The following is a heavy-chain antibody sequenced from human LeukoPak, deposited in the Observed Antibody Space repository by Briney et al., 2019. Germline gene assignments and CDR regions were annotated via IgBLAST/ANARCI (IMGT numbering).Heavy chain of an antibody. D-gene: IGHD3-10*01. CDR2: INPNSGGT. J-gene: IGHJ4*02. V-gene: IGHV1-2*06. CDR1: GYTFTGYY. Sequence: ASVKVSCKASGYTFTGYYMHWVRQAPGQGLEWMGRINPNSGGTNYAQKFQGRVTMTRDTSISTAYMELSRLRSDDTAVYYCARDFPQRYYYGSGSLSDYWRQGTLVTVSS. CDR3: ARDFPQRYYYGSGSLSDY.